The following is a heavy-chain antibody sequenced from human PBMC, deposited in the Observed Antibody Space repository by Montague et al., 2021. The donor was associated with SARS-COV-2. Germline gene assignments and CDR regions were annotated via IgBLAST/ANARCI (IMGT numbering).Heavy chain of an antibody. CDR3: ARSQHCGGGRCYSLSWFDP. Sequence: CAISGDTVSSNSAAWDWIRQSPSRGLEWLGRTCYRSQWYNDYAVXVGSRIAINPDTSKNHFSLQLDSVTPEDTAVYYCARSQHCGGGRCYSLSWFDPWGQGTLVIVSS. CDR1: GDTVSSNSAA. D-gene: IGHD2-15*01. CDR2: TCYRSQWYN. V-gene: IGHV6-1*01. J-gene: IGHJ5*02.